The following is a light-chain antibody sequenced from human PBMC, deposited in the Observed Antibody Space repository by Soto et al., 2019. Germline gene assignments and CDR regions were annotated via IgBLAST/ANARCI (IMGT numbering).Light chain of an antibody. J-gene: IGLJ3*02. CDR1: SSNIGSTT. CDR3: AASDDSLNGWV. CDR2: TNN. V-gene: IGLV1-44*01. Sequence: QSVLTQPPSASGTPGQRVTISCSGSSSNIGSTTVSWYQQLPGTAPKLLIYTNNQRPSGVPDRFSGSKSDTSASLAISGLQSEDEADYYCAASDDSLNGWVFGGGTKLTVL.